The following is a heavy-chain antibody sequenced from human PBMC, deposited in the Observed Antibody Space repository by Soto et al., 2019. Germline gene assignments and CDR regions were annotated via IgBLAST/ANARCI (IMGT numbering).Heavy chain of an antibody. Sequence: EVQLVESGGGLVQPGGSLRLSCAASGFTFSSYKIHWVRQAPAGGLVWVSRIDGDGTGTNYADSVKGRFTISRDNAKNTLYLQMNSLRVDDTAVYYCATLGGPQLGARDYWGQGTLVTVSS. D-gene: IGHD7-27*01. V-gene: IGHV3-74*01. CDR2: IDGDGTGT. J-gene: IGHJ4*02. CDR1: GFTFSSYK. CDR3: ATLGGPQLGARDY.